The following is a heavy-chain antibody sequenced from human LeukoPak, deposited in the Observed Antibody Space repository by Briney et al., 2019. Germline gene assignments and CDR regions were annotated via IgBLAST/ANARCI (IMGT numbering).Heavy chain of an antibody. D-gene: IGHD3-10*01. CDR3: ARGRMVRGFDY. J-gene: IGHJ4*02. CDR1: GGSISSGGYY. CDR2: IYYSGST. V-gene: IGHV4-31*03. Sequence: SETLSLTCTVSGGSISSGGYYWSWIRQHPGKGLEWIGYIYYSGSTYYNPSLKSRVTISVDTSKNQFSLKLSSVTAADTAVYYCARGRMVRGFDYWGQGTLVTVSS.